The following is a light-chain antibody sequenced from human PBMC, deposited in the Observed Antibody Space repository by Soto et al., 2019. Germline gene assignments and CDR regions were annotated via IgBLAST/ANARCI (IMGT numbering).Light chain of an antibody. Sequence: QSVLTQPASVSGSPGQSITISCTGTYSDVGAFNFVTWYQQHPGKAPKLIICNVSERPSGVSNRFSGSKSGNTASLTIAGLQAEDEADYYCNSYTTSRNYVFGTGTKVTVL. CDR1: YSDVGAFNF. J-gene: IGLJ1*01. CDR3: NSYTTSRNYV. V-gene: IGLV2-14*01. CDR2: NVS.